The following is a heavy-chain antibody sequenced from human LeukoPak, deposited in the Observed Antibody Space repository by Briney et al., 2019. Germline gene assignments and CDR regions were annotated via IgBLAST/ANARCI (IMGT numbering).Heavy chain of an antibody. V-gene: IGHV4-38-2*02. CDR2: IDHSGGS. J-gene: IGHJ4*02. CDR3: ARGPPRYTSY. Sequence: SETLSLTCTVSGYSISSGYYWGWIRQPPGKGLEWIGSIDHSGGSYYNPSLKSRVTMSVDTSKNQFSLNLSSVTAADTAVYYCARGPPRYTSYWGQGALVIVSS. D-gene: IGHD5-18*01. CDR1: GYSISSGYY.